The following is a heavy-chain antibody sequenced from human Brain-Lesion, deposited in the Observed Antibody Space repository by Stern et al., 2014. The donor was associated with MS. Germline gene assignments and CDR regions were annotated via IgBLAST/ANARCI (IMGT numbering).Heavy chain of an antibody. J-gene: IGHJ4*02. V-gene: IGHV4-4*02. CDR1: GGSISSSNW. CDR3: ARFPASRPHVFDS. CDR2: SDHSGST. Sequence: QVQLQESGPGLVKPSGTLSITCAVSGGSISSSNWWSWVRQSPGKGLEWIGESDHSGSTIYNPSLKSRVTVSVDKAKNRFSLNLRSVTAADTAVYFCARFPASRPHVFDSWGQGTLVTVSS. D-gene: IGHD6-13*01.